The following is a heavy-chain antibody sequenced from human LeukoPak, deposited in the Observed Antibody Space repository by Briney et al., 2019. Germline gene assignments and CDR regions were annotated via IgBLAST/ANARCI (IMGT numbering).Heavy chain of an antibody. Sequence: GGSLRLSCEASGSTFRAYAVTWVRQAAGRGLECVSSFGSDNKHHYSVFVKGRFAISSDNFKGMLFLQLHRLGGEDPALYYWWRDLHYYVAMDVWGQGTTVTVSS. J-gene: IGHJ6*02. D-gene: IGHD3-10*02. V-gene: IGHV3-23*01. CDR1: GSTFRAYA. CDR3: WRDLHYYVAMDV. CDR2: FGSDNKH.